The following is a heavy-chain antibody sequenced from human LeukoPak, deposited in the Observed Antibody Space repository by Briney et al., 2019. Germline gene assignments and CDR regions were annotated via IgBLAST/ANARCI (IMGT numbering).Heavy chain of an antibody. V-gene: IGHV4-39*01. D-gene: IGHD6-13*01. Sequence: SETLSLTCTVSGGSISSSGYYWGWIRQPPGKGLEWIGSIYYSGSTYYNPSLKSRVTISVDTSKNQFSLKLTPVTAADTAVFYCARGVLLKQQLVPFENWGQGTLVTVSS. CDR3: ARGVLLKQQLVPFEN. CDR1: GGSISSSGYY. CDR2: IYYSGST. J-gene: IGHJ4*02.